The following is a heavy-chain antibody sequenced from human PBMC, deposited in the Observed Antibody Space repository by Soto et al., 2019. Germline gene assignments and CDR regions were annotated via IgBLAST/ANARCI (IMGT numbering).Heavy chain of an antibody. J-gene: IGHJ6*02. CDR3: ARDLTPATMDV. D-gene: IGHD6-25*01. CDR2: ISSSSSYI. V-gene: IGHV3-21*01. Sequence: EVQLVESGGGLVKPGGSLRLSCAASGFTLSSYSMNWVRQAPGKGLEWVSSISSSSSYIYYADSVKGRFTISRDNAKNSMYLQMNSLRAEDTAVYYCARDLTPATMDVWGQGTTVTVSS. CDR1: GFTLSSYS.